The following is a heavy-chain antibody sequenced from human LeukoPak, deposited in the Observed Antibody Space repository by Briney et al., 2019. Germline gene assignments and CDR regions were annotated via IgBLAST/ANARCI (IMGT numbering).Heavy chain of an antibody. CDR2: FDPEDGET. CDR1: GYTLTELS. Sequence: ASVKVSCKASGYTLTELSMHWVRQAPGKGLEWMGGFDPEDGETIYAQKFQGRVTMTEDTSTDTAYMELSSLRSEDTAVYYCATGYDSSGSTFDYWGQGTLVTVSS. J-gene: IGHJ4*02. D-gene: IGHD3-22*01. CDR3: ATGYDSSGSTFDY. V-gene: IGHV1-24*01.